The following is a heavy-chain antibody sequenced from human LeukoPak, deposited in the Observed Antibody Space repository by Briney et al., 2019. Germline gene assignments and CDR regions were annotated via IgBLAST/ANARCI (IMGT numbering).Heavy chain of an antibody. V-gene: IGHV3-43*01. J-gene: IGHJ3*02. CDR3: AKDYRGVTISGVGFGDSFDI. Sequence: GGSLRLSCAASGFTFDDYTMHWVRQAPGKGLEWVFLISWDGGSTYYADSVKGRFTITRDNSKNSLYLQMNSLRTEDTALYYCAKDYRGVTISGVGFGDSFDIWGQGTMVTVSS. CDR1: GFTFDDYT. D-gene: IGHD3-3*01. CDR2: ISWDGGST.